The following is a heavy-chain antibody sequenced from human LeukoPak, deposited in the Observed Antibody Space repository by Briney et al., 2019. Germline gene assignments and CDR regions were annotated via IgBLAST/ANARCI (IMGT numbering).Heavy chain of an antibody. CDR3: ARSRYSSSWYDY. D-gene: IGHD6-13*01. CDR1: GYSFTSYW. V-gene: IGHV5-51*01. Sequence: GESLKISCKASGYSFTSYWIGWVRQMPGKGLEWMGVIYPGDSDTRYSPSFQGQVTISADKSISTAYLQWGTLRASDTAMYYCARSRYSSSWYDYWGQGTLVTVSS. CDR2: IYPGDSDT. J-gene: IGHJ4*02.